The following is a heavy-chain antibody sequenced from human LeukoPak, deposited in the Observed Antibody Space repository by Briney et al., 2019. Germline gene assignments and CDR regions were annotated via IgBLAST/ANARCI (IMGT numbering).Heavy chain of an antibody. CDR2: ISSNGGST. V-gene: IGHV3-64*01. CDR3: GRGGYCTNGVCYYDDYGRDY. J-gene: IGHJ4*02. CDR1: GLTFGSYA. D-gene: IGHD2-8*01. Sequence: GGPLRLPCAAFGLTFGSYAMHWVRQAPGKGLEYVSAISSNGGSTNYANSVKGRSTISRDNSKNTLYLQMGSLRAEDEAVDYYGRGGYCTNGVCYYDDYGRDYWGQGTLVTVSS.